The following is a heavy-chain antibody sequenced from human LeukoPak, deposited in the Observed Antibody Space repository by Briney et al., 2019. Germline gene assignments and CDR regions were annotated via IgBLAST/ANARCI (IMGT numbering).Heavy chain of an antibody. CDR2: IYCSGST. CDR3: ARVRGSSSWSYYYYGMDV. J-gene: IGHJ6*02. D-gene: IGHD6-13*01. V-gene: IGHV4-59*01. Sequence: SETLSLTCTVSGGSISSYYWSWIRQPPGKGLEWIGYIYCSGSTNYNPSLKSRVTISVDTSKNQFSLKLSSVTAADTAVYYCARVRGSSSWSYYYYGMDVWGQGTTVTVSS. CDR1: GGSISSYY.